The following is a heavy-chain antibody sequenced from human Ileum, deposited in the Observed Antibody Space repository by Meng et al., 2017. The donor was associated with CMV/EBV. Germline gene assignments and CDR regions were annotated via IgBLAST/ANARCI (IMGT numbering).Heavy chain of an antibody. CDR1: GFAFSSYA. Sequence: GESLKISCAASGFAFSSYAMSWVRQAPGKGLEWVSSIKGSGDKTYYADSVKGRFTISRDNSKTTLYLQMNSLRADDTAVYYCANPNYYDINGAYWGQGTLVTVSS. CDR2: IKGSGDKT. CDR3: ANPNYYDINGAY. J-gene: IGHJ4*02. V-gene: IGHV3-23*01. D-gene: IGHD3-22*01.